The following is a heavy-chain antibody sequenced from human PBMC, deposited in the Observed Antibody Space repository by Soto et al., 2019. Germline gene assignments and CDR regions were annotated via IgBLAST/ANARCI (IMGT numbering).Heavy chain of an antibody. CDR1: GGSISSGDYY. CDR2: IYYSGST. D-gene: IGHD1-20*01. CDR3: ARRTMTRITGTNWFDP. V-gene: IGHV4-30-4*01. J-gene: IGHJ5*02. Sequence: PSETLSLTCTVSGGSISSGDYYWSWIRQPPGKGLEWIGYIYYSGSTYYNPSLKSRVTISVDTSKNQFSLKLSSVTAADTAVYYWARRTMTRITGTNWFDPWGQGTLVTVSS.